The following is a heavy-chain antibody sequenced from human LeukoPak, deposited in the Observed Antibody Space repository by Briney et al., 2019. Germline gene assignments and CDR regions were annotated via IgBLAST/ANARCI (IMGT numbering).Heavy chain of an antibody. CDR1: GYTFTGYY. D-gene: IGHD5-18*01. J-gene: IGHJ5*02. Sequence: SVKVSCKASGYTFTGYYMHWVRQAPGQGLEWMGGIIPIFGTANYAQKFQGRVTITTDESTSTAYMELSSLRSEDTAVYYCARDQGYSYPLNWFDPGAREPWSPSPQ. V-gene: IGHV1-69*05. CDR3: ARDQGYSYPLNWFDP. CDR2: IIPIFGTA.